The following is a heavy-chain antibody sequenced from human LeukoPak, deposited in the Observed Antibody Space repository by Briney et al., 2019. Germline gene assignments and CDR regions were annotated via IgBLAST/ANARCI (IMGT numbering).Heavy chain of an antibody. CDR2: IYSGDNT. J-gene: IGHJ4*02. CDR3: AKDPFGVSGDYGDY. CDR1: GFTVSSNY. V-gene: IGHV3-53*01. Sequence: GGSLRLSCAASGFTVSSNYMSWVRQAPGKGLEWVSVIYSGDNTYYADSVKGRFTISRDNSKNTLYLQMNSLRAEDTAVYYCAKDPFGVSGDYGDYVGQGTLVTVSS. D-gene: IGHD3-10*01.